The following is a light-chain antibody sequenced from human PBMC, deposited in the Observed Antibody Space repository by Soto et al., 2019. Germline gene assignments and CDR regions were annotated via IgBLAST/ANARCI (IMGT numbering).Light chain of an antibody. J-gene: IGKJ1*01. CDR2: GAS. CDR1: QRVTNSY. Sequence: IVLTQSPGTLSLSPGERVTLSCRASQRVTNSYLAWYQQKPGQAPRLLIYGASSRATGIPDRFSGGGSGTDFTLTISTLEPEDFAVYNCQQYGSSPLTFGQGTKVDIK. CDR3: QQYGSSPLT. V-gene: IGKV3-20*01.